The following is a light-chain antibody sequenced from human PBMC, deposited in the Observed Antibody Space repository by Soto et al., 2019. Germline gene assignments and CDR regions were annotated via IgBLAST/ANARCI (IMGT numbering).Light chain of an antibody. V-gene: IGLV2-11*01. CDR2: DVT. J-gene: IGLJ1*01. CDR1: SNY. Sequence: QSVLTQPRSVSGSPGQSVTISCTGTSNYVSWYQQHPGKAPKLIIYDVTKRPSGVPDRFSGSKSDNTASLTISGLQAEDEADYYCCSFAGSYTSYVFGTGTKVTVL. CDR3: CSFAGSYTSYV.